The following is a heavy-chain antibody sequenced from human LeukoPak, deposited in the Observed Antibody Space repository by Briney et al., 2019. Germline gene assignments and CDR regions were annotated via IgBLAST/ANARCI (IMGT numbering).Heavy chain of an antibody. D-gene: IGHD6-19*01. CDR3: ARVRGGQWPYYFDY. CDR2: ISSSSGYI. Sequence: GGSLRLSCAASGFTFSSYSMNWVRQAPGKGLEWVSSISSSSGYIYYADSVKGRFTISRDNAKNSLYLQMNSLRAEDTAVYYCARVRGGQWPYYFDYWGQGTLVTVSS. J-gene: IGHJ4*02. CDR1: GFTFSSYS. V-gene: IGHV3-21*01.